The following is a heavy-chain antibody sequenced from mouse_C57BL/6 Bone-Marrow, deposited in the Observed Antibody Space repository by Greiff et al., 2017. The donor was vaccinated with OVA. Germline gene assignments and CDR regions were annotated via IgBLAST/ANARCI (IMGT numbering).Heavy chain of an antibody. CDR1: GYTFTSYW. Sequence: VQLQQPGAELVMPGASVKLSCKASGYTFTSYWMHWVKQRPGQGLEWIGEIDPSDSYTNYNQKFKGKSTLTVDKSSSTAYMQLSSLTSEDAAVYYCAREGVLRPWFAYWGQGTLVTVSA. D-gene: IGHD1-1*01. J-gene: IGHJ3*01. V-gene: IGHV1-69*01. CDR2: IDPSDSYT. CDR3: AREGVLRPWFAY.